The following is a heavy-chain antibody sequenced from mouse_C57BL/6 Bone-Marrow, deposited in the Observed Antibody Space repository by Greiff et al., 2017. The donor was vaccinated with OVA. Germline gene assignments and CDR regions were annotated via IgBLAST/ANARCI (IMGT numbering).Heavy chain of an antibody. CDR2: IYPGGCYT. CDR3: ARRNYSNYDYFDY. J-gene: IGHJ2*01. V-gene: IGHV1-63*01. CDR1: GYTFTNYW. D-gene: IGHD2-5*01. Sequence: QVQLKESGAELVRPGTSVTMSCKASGYTFTNYWIGWAKQRPGHGLEWIGDIYPGGCYTNYNEQFTGKATLTADKSSSTAYMQFSSLTSEDSAIYYCARRNYSNYDYFDYWGQGTTLTVSS.